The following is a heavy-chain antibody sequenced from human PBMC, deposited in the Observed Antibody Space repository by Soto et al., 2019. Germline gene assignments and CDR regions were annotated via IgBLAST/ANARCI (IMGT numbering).Heavy chain of an antibody. V-gene: IGHV1-69*13. CDR1: GGTFSSYA. J-gene: IGHJ4*02. CDR2: IIPIFGTA. D-gene: IGHD2-21*02. CDR3: ARTHPNCGGDCYLWPLDY. Sequence: SGKVSCKGSGGTFSSYAIGWVRQAPGQGLEWMGGIIPIFGTANYAQKFQGRVTITADESTSTAYMELSSLRSEDTAVYYCARTHPNCGGDCYLWPLDYWGQGTLVTVS.